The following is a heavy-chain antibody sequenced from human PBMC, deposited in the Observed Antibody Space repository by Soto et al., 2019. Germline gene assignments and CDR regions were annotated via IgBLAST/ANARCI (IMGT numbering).Heavy chain of an antibody. CDR3: AKKVAGSEPFQH. D-gene: IGHD6-19*01. Sequence: EVQLLESGGGLVQPGGSLRLSCAASGFTFSSYAMSWVRQAPGKGLEWVSAISGSGGSTYYADSVKGRFTISRDNSKNTLFLQMNSLGAEDTAVYYCAKKVAGSEPFQHWGQGTLVTVSS. V-gene: IGHV3-23*01. CDR1: GFTFSSYA. CDR2: ISGSGGST. J-gene: IGHJ1*01.